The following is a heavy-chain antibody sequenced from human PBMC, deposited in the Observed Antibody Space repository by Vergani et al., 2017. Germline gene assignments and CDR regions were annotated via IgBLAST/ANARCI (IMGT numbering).Heavy chain of an antibody. CDR1: GGTFSSYT. J-gene: IGHJ6*02. V-gene: IGHV1-69*02. CDR2: IIPILGIA. CDR3: ARAAAGNYYYCGRDI. D-gene: IGHD6-25*01. Sequence: QVQLVQSAAEVKKPGSSVQVSCKASGGTFSSYTISWVRQAPGQGLEWMGRIIPILGIANYAQKFQGRVTITSDKSTSTAYMELSSLRSEDTALYYCARAAAGNYYYCGRDIWGQGTTVTVSS.